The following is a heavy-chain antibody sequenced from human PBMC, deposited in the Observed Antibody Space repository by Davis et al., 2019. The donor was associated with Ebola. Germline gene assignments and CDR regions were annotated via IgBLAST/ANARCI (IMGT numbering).Heavy chain of an antibody. CDR3: ASEYSSSYGFDI. CDR1: GGSISSSSYY. J-gene: IGHJ3*02. CDR2: IYYSGST. D-gene: IGHD6-6*01. Sequence: SETLSLTCTVSGGSISSSSYYWGWIRQPPGKGLEWIGSIYYSGSTYYNPSLKSRVTISVDTSKNQFSLKLSSVTAADTAVYYCASEYSSSYGFDIWGQGTMVTVSS. V-gene: IGHV4-39*07.